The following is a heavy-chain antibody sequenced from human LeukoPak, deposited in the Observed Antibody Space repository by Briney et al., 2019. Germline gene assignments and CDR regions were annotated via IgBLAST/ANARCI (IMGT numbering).Heavy chain of an antibody. Sequence: GGSLRLSCAASGFTFSSYWMRWVRQAPGKGLVWVSRINTDGSSTSYADSAKGVFTISRDNAKNTLYLQMNSLRAEDTAVYYCARARIQLWFDYWGQGTLVTVSS. V-gene: IGHV3-74*01. CDR1: GFTFSSYW. CDR3: ARARIQLWFDY. J-gene: IGHJ4*02. CDR2: INTDGSST. D-gene: IGHD5-18*01.